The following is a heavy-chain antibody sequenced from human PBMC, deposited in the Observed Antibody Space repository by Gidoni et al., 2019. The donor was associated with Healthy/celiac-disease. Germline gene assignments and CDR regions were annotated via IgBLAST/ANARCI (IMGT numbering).Heavy chain of an antibody. CDR3: AREAVGATIDY. V-gene: IGHV3-30-3*01. CDR2: ISYDGSNK. D-gene: IGHD1-26*01. J-gene: IGHJ4*02. CDR1: GSTFSSYA. Sequence: QVQLVASGGGVVQPGRSLRLSCAAPGSTFSSYAMHWVRQAPGKGLGWVAVISYDGSNKYYADSVKGRVTISRDNSKNTLYLQMNSLRAEDTAVYYCAREAVGATIDYWGQGTLVTVSS.